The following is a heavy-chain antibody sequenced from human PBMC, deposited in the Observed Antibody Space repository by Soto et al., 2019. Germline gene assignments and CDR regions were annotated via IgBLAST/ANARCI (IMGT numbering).Heavy chain of an antibody. V-gene: IGHV1-69*02. CDR3: ARVQATAAGPGLVWFDP. CDR2: IIPILGIA. Sequence: QVQLVQSGAEVKKPGSSVKVSCKASGGTFSSYTISWVRQAPGQGLEWMGRIIPILGIANYAQKFQGRVTITAEKSTSTAYMELSSLRSEDTAVYYCARVQATAAGPGLVWFDPWGQGTLVTVSS. CDR1: GGTFSSYT. D-gene: IGHD6-13*01. J-gene: IGHJ5*02.